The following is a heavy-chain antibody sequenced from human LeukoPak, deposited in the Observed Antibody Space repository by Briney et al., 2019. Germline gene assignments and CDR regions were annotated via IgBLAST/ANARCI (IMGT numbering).Heavy chain of an antibody. CDR3: ARSHRMTTVTTFDY. D-gene: IGHD4-17*01. CDR2: INAGNGNT. CDR1: GYTFTSYA. J-gene: IGHJ4*02. Sequence: ASVKVSCKASGYTFTSYAMHWVRQAPGQRLEWMGWINAGNGNTKYSQKFQGRVTITRDTPASTAYMELSSLRSEDTAVYYCARSHRMTTVTTFDYWGQGTLVTVSS. V-gene: IGHV1-3*01.